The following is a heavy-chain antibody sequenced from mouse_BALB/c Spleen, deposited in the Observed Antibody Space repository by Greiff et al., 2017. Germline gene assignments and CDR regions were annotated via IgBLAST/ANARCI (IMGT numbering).Heavy chain of an antibody. Sequence: VQLKQSGAELVKPGASVKLSCTASGFNIKDTYMHWVKQRPEQGLEWIGRIDPANGNTKYDPKFQGKATITADTSSNTAYLQLSSLTSEDTAVYYCAAYYYGSGDYWGQGTTLTVSS. J-gene: IGHJ2*01. D-gene: IGHD1-1*01. CDR1: GFNIKDTY. CDR3: AAYYYGSGDY. V-gene: IGHV14-3*02. CDR2: IDPANGNT.